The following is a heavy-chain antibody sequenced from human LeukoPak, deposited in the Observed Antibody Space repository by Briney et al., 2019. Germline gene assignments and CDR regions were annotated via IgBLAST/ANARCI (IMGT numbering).Heavy chain of an antibody. CDR1: GYIFANYW. V-gene: IGHV5-51*01. D-gene: IGHD3/OR15-3a*01. J-gene: IGHJ4*02. CDR3: ARFAYGSDFFPGHY. Sequence: GESLNISCKGSGYIFANYWIGWVRQMPGKGLEWMGIVYPGGSATRYSPSFQGQVTISAGRSITTAYLQWSSLKASDTAMYYCARFAYGSDFFPGHYWGQGTRVTVSS. CDR2: VYPGGSAT.